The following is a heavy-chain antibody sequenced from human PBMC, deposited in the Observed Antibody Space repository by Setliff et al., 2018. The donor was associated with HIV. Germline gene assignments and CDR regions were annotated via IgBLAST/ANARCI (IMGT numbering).Heavy chain of an antibody. CDR3: ARDHGRVS. V-gene: IGHV1-69*05. CDR2: IIPIFGTA. CDR1: GYTFTNYG. J-gene: IGHJ5*02. Sequence: SVKVSCKASGYTFTNYGISWVRQAPGQGLEWMGGIIPIFGTANYAQKFQGRVTITTDESTSTVYMELSRLRSEDTAVYYCARDHGRVSWGQGTLVTVSS. D-gene: IGHD1-26*01.